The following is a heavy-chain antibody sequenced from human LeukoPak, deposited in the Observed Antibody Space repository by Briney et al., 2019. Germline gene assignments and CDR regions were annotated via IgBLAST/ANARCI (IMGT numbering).Heavy chain of an antibody. CDR3: ARDRYYYDSSGYYYNYYFDY. CDR1: GFTFSTYW. CDR2: ISYEGSNK. D-gene: IGHD3-22*01. Sequence: PGGSLRLSCAASGFTFSTYWMSWVRQAPGKGREGVAVISYEGSNKYYADSVKGRFTTSRDNSKNTLYMQMNRLRAEDTAVYYCARDRYYYDSSGYYYNYYFDYWGQGTLVTVSS. V-gene: IGHV3-30*03. J-gene: IGHJ4*02.